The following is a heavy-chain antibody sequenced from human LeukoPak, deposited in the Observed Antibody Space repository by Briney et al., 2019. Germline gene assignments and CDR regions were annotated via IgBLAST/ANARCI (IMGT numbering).Heavy chain of an antibody. D-gene: IGHD3-10*01. CDR2: IIPILGIA. J-gene: IGHJ4*02. CDR1: GGTFSSYA. V-gene: IGHV1-69*04. CDR3: ARGSGSTGTIDY. Sequence: ASVKVSCKASGGTFSSYAISWVRQAPGQGLEWMGRIIPILGIANYAQKFQGRVTITADKSTSTAYMELSSLRSEDTAVYYCARGSGSTGTIDYWGQGTLVTVSS.